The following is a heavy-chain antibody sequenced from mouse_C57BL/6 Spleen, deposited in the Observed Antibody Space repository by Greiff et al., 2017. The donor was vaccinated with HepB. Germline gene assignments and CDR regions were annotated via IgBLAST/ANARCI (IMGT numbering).Heavy chain of an antibody. CDR2: ISNGGGST. J-gene: IGHJ1*03. V-gene: IGHV5-12*01. CDR3: ARQWGYGSHWYFDV. D-gene: IGHD1-1*01. Sequence: EVKLVESGGGLVQPGGSLKLSCAASGFTFSDYYMYWVRQTPEKRLEWVAYISNGGGSTYYPDTVKDRFTISRDNAKNTLYLQMSRLKSEDTAMYYCARQWGYGSHWYFDVWGTGTTVTVSS. CDR1: GFTFSDYY.